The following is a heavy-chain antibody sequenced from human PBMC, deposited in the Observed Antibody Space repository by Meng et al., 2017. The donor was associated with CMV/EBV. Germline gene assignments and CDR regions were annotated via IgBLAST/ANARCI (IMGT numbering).Heavy chain of an antibody. CDR1: GSSFSGYC. Sequence: QMQRQTGGAGLLRPSQPLSRTCAVYGSSFSGYCWSWIRQPPGKGLEWIREINHSRSTNYNPSRKSRVTIAVDTSKNQFSLKLSSVTAADTAVYDCARSLTYPDYWGQGTLVTVSS. CDR3: ARSLTYPDY. V-gene: IGHV4-34*01. CDR2: INHSRST. D-gene: IGHD1-26*01. J-gene: IGHJ4*02.